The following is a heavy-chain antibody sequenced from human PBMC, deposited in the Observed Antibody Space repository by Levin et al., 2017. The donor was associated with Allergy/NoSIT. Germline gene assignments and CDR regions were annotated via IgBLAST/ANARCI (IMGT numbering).Heavy chain of an antibody. Sequence: GESLKISFAASAFTFSTYSMHWVRQAPGKGLEWVAVISYDGVNTFHADSVKGRFTISRDNSKHTLFLQMNSLRTEDTAMYYCVRGSSSSSLPYYFEDWGQGTLVTVSS. J-gene: IGHJ4*02. V-gene: IGHV3-30-3*01. CDR1: AFTFSTYS. D-gene: IGHD6-6*01. CDR2: ISYDGVNT. CDR3: VRGSSSSSLPYYFED.